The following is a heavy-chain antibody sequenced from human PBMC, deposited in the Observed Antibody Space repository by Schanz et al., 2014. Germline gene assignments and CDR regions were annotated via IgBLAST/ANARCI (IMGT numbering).Heavy chain of an antibody. V-gene: IGHV3-48*04. J-gene: IGHJ5*02. CDR2: ISWNSGTI. Sequence: EVQLVESGGGLIQPGGSLRLSCAASGFGFSSYSMNWVRQAPGKGLEWVSVISWNSGTIGYADSVKGRFTISRDNAKNSLFLQMNSLRPEDTAVYYCARGRVLESWGQGTLVTVSS. CDR1: GFGFSSYS. CDR3: ARGRVLES. D-gene: IGHD1-1*01.